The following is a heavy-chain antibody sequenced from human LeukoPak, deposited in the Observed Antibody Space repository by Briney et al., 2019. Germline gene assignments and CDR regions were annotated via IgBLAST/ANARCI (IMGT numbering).Heavy chain of an antibody. CDR1: GFTFNTYS. CDR3: ARGSDGTYDY. Sequence: GGSLRLSCAASGFTFNTYSMHWVRQAPGKGLESVSGITDNGGSTYSSNSVKGRFTISRDNSKNTLYLQMGSLRAEDTAVYYCARGSDGTYDYWGQGTLVTVSS. J-gene: IGHJ4*02. V-gene: IGHV3-64*01. D-gene: IGHD3-16*01. CDR2: ITDNGGST.